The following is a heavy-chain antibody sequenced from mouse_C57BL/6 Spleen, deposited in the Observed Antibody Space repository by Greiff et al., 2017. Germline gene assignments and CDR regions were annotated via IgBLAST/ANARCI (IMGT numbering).Heavy chain of an antibody. Sequence: VQLKESGPGLVKPSQSLSLTCSVTGYSITSGYYWNWIRQFPGNKLEWMSYISYDGSNNYNPSLKNRISITRDTSKNQFFLKLNSVTTEDTATYYCARGGYYAMDYWGQGTSVTVSS. V-gene: IGHV3-6*01. CDR2: ISYDGSN. J-gene: IGHJ4*01. CDR3: ARGGYYAMDY. CDR1: GYSITSGYY.